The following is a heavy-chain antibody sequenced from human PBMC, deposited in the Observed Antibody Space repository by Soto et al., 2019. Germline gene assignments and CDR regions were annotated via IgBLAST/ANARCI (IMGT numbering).Heavy chain of an antibody. V-gene: IGHV3-30-3*01. D-gene: IGHD3-3*01. J-gene: IGHJ4*02. CDR1: GFTFSSYA. CDR2: ISYDGSNK. Sequence: QVQLVESGGGVVQPGRSLRLSCAASGFTFSSYAIHWVRQAPGKGLEWVAIISYDGSNKYYADSVKGRFTISRDNSKNTLYLQMNSLRAEDTAVYYCARDYEYWGQGTLVTVSS. CDR3: ARDYEY.